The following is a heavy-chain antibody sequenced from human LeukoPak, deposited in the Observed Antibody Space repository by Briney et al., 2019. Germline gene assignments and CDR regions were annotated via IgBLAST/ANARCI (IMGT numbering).Heavy chain of an antibody. CDR3: ARSGVPAAMRGSAFDI. V-gene: IGHV1-69*01. Sequence: ASVKVSCKASGGTFSSYAISWVRRAPGQGLEWMGGIIPIFGTANYAQKFQGRVTITADESTSTAYMELSSLRSEDTAVYYCARSGVPAAMRGSAFDIWGQGTMVTVSS. CDR2: IIPIFGTA. J-gene: IGHJ3*02. CDR1: GGTFSSYA. D-gene: IGHD2-2*01.